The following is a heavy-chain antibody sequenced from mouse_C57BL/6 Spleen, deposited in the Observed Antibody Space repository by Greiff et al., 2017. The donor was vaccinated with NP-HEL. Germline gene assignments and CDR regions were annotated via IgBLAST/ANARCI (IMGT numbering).Heavy chain of an antibody. J-gene: IGHJ4*01. V-gene: IGHV5-9-1*02. CDR3: TSQTGYYAMDY. CDR1: GFTFSSYA. D-gene: IGHD4-1*01. CDR2: ISSGGDYI. Sequence: EVQVVESGEGLVKPGGSLKLSCAASGFTFSSYAMSWVRQTPEKRLEWVAYISSGGDYIYYADTVKGRFTISRDNARNTLYLQMSSLKSEDTAMYYCTSQTGYYAMDYWGQGTSVTVSS.